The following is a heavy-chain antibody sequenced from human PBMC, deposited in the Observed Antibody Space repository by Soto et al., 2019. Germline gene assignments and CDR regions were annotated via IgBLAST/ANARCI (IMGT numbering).Heavy chain of an antibody. Sequence: PGGSLRLSCAASGFTFSSFAMTWVRQAPGKGLEWVSATSGSGGSTYYADSVKGRFTISRDNSKNTLYLQMNSLRAEDTAVYYCAKDVRIYDSSSYYRYWGQGTLVTVSS. D-gene: IGHD3-22*01. CDR3: AKDVRIYDSSSYYRY. V-gene: IGHV3-23*01. CDR1: GFTFSSFA. CDR2: TSGSGGST. J-gene: IGHJ4*02.